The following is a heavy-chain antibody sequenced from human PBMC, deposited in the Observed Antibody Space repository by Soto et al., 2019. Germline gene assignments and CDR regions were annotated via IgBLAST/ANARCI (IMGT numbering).Heavy chain of an antibody. J-gene: IGHJ6*02. V-gene: IGHV3-23*01. D-gene: IGHD1-26*01. Sequence: PGGSLRFSCAASGFTFSSYAMSWVRQAPGKGLEWVSAISGSGGSTYYADSVKGRFTISRDNSKNTLYLQMNSLRAEDTAVYYCAKTKWELLRGGYYYGMDVWGQGTTVTVSS. CDR2: ISGSGGST. CDR3: AKTKWELLRGGYYYGMDV. CDR1: GFTFSSYA.